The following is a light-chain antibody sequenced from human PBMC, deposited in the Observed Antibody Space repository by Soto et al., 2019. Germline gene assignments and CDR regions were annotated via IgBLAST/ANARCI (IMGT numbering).Light chain of an antibody. Sequence: DIQMTQSPSSLSASVGDRVTITCRASQTISMYLNWYQQKPGKAPILLISAASSLESGVPSRFSGSGSGTDFTLTISSLQPEDFATYYCQQSYSTPLTFGGGTKVDIK. CDR1: QTISMY. J-gene: IGKJ4*01. CDR2: AAS. CDR3: QQSYSTPLT. V-gene: IGKV1-39*01.